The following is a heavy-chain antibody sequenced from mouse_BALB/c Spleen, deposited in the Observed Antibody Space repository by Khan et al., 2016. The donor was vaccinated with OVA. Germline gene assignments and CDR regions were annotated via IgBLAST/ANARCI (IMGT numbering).Heavy chain of an antibody. CDR3: ARKNDGDVDY. CDR1: GYSFTGYF. Sequence: EVQLQQSGPELVKPGASVKISCKASGYSFTGYFMNWVMQSHGKSLEWIGRINPHIGETLYNQKFKGKATLTVDESSSTAHMALRSLASEDSAVYAVARKNDGDVDYWGQGTTLTVSS. CDR2: INPHIGET. V-gene: IGHV1-20*02. D-gene: IGHD2-3*01. J-gene: IGHJ2*01.